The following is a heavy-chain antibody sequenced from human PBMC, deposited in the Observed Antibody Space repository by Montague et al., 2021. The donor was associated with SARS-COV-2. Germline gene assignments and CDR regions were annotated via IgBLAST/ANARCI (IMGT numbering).Heavy chain of an antibody. CDR1: GDSVSSNTAA. D-gene: IGHD5-12*01. V-gene: IGHV6-1*01. CDR2: TYYRSKWNN. J-gene: IGHJ5*02. Sequence: CAISGDSVSSNTAAWNWIRQSPSRGLAWRGRTYYRSKWNNDYAVSMKSRMTIIAAASENQFSLQPNSVTPEDTAVYYCAGGWLRNGFDPWGQGTLLTVSS. CDR3: AGGWLRNGFDP.